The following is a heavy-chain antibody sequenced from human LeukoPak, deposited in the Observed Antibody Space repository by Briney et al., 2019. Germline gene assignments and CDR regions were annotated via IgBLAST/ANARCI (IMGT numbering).Heavy chain of an antibody. D-gene: IGHD3-3*01. CDR3: ASTIVPPYYDFWSGYYPLDY. V-gene: IGHV3-48*04. Sequence: GGSLRLSCAASGFTFSSYSMNWVRQAPGKGLEWVSYISSSSSTIYYADSVKGRFTISRDNAKNSLYLQMNSLRAEDTAVYYCASTIVPPYYDFWSGYYPLDYRGQGTLVTVSS. CDR2: ISSSSSTI. J-gene: IGHJ4*02. CDR1: GFTFSSYS.